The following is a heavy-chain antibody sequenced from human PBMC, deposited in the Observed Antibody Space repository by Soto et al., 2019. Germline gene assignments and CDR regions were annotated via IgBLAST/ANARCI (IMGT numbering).Heavy chain of an antibody. Sequence: QVQLLQSGPQVKKPGASVTVSCKASGYTFTTYGITWVRQAPGQGLESMGWVRPYSGNTSFSQRVQGRVTMTTDTSTNTAYMELRSLRSDDTAVYYCAREPFSSSGIYRPDYWGQGTLVTVSS. D-gene: IGHD1-26*01. J-gene: IGHJ4*02. CDR3: AREPFSSSGIYRPDY. V-gene: IGHV1-18*01. CDR1: GYTFTTYG. CDR2: VRPYSGNT.